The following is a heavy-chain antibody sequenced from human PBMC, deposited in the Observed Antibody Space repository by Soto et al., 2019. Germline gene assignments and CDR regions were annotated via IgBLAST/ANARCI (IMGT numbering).Heavy chain of an antibody. D-gene: IGHD6-19*01. CDR1: GYTFTGYY. V-gene: IGHV1-3*01. Sequence: GASVKVSCKASGYTFTGYYMHWVRQAPGQGLEWMGWINAGNGNTKYSQKFQGRVTITRDTSASTAYMELSSLRSEDTAVYYCARVLPLGTVAWTYYGMDVWGQGTTVTVSS. J-gene: IGHJ6*02. CDR3: ARVLPLGTVAWTYYGMDV. CDR2: INAGNGNT.